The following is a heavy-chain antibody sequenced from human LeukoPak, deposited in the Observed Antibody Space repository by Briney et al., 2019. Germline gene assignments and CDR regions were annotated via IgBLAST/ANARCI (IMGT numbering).Heavy chain of an antibody. J-gene: IGHJ4*02. V-gene: IGHV3-21*01. D-gene: IGHD4-17*01. Sequence: PGGSLRLSCAASGFTFSSYAMNWVRQAPGKGLEWVSSISSSSSYIYYADSVKGRFTISRDNAKNSLYLQMNSLRAEDTAVYYCARAGDYPYVVFDYWGQGTLVTVSS. CDR1: GFTFSSYA. CDR2: ISSSSSYI. CDR3: ARAGDYPYVVFDY.